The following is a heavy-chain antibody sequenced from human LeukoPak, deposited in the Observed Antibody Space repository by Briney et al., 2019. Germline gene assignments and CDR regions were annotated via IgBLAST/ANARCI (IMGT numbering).Heavy chain of an antibody. J-gene: IGHJ4*02. V-gene: IGHV3-53*01. CDR1: GFTVSSNY. CDR2: IDSGGNT. D-gene: IGHD3-22*01. Sequence: HGGSLRLSCAASGFTVSSNYMSWVRQSPGKGLEWVSVIDSGGNTYYSDSVKGGFTIFRYKSKNTLYLQMNSLRAEDTAVYYCARYYYDSSGYFDYWGQGTLVTVSS. CDR3: ARYYYDSSGYFDY.